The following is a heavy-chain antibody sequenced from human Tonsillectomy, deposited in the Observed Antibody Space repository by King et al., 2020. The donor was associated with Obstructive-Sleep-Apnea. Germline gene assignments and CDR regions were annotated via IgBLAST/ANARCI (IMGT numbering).Heavy chain of an antibody. D-gene: IGHD6-19*01. CDR2: ISYDGSNK. CDR3: AKIPAVAGGDYYYGMDV. CDR1: GFTFSTYG. Sequence: VQLVESGGGVVQPGRSLRLSCAASGFTFSTYGMHWVRQAPGKGLEWVTVISYDGSNKYYADSVKGRFTISRDNSKNTLYLQMNSLRAEDTAVYYCAKIPAVAGGDYYYGMDVWGQGTTVIVSS. J-gene: IGHJ6*02. V-gene: IGHV3-30*18.